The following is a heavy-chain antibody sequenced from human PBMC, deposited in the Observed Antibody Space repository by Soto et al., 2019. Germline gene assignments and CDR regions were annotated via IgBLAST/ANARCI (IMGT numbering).Heavy chain of an antibody. Sequence: ASVKVSCKASGYTFTSYAMHWVRQAPGQRLEWMGWINAGNGNTKYSQKSQGRVTITRDTSASTAYMELSSLRSEDTAVYYCARGGSGYEFDYWGQGTLVTVSS. CDR3: ARGGSGYEFDY. CDR1: GYTFTSYA. D-gene: IGHD5-12*01. CDR2: INAGNGNT. V-gene: IGHV1-3*01. J-gene: IGHJ4*02.